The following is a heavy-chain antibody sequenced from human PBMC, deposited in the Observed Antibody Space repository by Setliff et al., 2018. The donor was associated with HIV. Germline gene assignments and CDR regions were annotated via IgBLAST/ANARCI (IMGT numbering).Heavy chain of an antibody. CDR2: ISIYDGSEK. CDR3: ARGPTTVTNYYYYMDV. V-gene: IGHV3-30*04. J-gene: IGHJ6*03. Sequence: PGESLKISCAASGFTFTTYAMHWVRQAPGKGLEWVAVISIYDGSEKYYADSVKGRFTISRDNDNNSLYLQMSGLSAEDTAVYYCARGPTTVTNYYYYMDVWGKGTTVT. CDR1: GFTFTTYA. D-gene: IGHD4-17*01.